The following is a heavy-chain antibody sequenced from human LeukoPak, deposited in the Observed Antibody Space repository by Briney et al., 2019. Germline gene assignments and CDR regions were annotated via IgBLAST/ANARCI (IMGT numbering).Heavy chain of an antibody. J-gene: IGHJ3*02. Sequence: SETLSLTCTVYGGSISSYYWSWIRQHPGKGMEWIGYIYYSGSTYYNPSLKSRVTISVDTSKNQFSLKLSSVTAAGTAVYYCARDPSMMGNDAFDIWGQGTMVTVSS. CDR3: ARDPSMMGNDAFDI. CDR2: IYYSGST. D-gene: IGHD3-22*01. V-gene: IGHV4-59*06. CDR1: GGSISSYY.